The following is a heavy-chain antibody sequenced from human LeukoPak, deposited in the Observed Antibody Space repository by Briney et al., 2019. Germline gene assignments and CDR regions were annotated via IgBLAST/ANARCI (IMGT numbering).Heavy chain of an antibody. J-gene: IGHJ6*03. CDR1: GFTFSSYA. V-gene: IGHV3-23*01. Sequence: GGSLRLSCAASGFTFSSYAMSWVRHAPGKGLEWVSAISGSVGSTYYANSVKGRFTISRDNSKNTLYLQMNSLRAEDTAVYYCAKAPRDYDFWSGYDYYYYMDVWGKGTTVTVSS. CDR2: ISGSVGST. CDR3: AKAPRDYDFWSGYDYYYYMDV. D-gene: IGHD3-3*01.